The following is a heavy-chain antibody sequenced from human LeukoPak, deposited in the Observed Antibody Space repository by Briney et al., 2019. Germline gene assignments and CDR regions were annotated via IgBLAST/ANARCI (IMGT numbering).Heavy chain of an antibody. CDR1: GFTFDDYA. J-gene: IGHJ4*02. Sequence: GGSLRLSCAASGFTFDDYAMHWVRQAPGKGLDGVSLISGDGGSTYYADPLKGRFTISRDNIKNSLYLQMNSLRTEDTALYYCAKDATWGWLQPVGDYFDYWGQGTLVTVSS. CDR3: AKDATWGWLQPVGDYFDY. V-gene: IGHV3-43*02. D-gene: IGHD5-24*01. CDR2: ISGDGGST.